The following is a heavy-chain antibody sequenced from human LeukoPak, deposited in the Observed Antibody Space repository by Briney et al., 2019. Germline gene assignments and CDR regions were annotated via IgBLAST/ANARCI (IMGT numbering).Heavy chain of an antibody. CDR2: IYYSGST. J-gene: IGHJ5*02. V-gene: IGHV4-39*07. CDR3: AAPTGLRYFDWLS. CDR1: GGSISSSSYY. D-gene: IGHD3-9*01. Sequence: SETLSLTCTVSGGSISSSSYYWGWIRQPPGKGLEWIGNIYYSGSTYYNPSLKSRVTISVDTSKNQFSLKLSSVTAADTAVYYCAAPTGLRYFDWLSWGQGTLVTVSS.